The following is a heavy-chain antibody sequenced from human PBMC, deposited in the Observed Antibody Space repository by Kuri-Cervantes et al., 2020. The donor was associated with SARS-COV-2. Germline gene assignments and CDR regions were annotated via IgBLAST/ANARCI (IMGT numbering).Heavy chain of an antibody. Sequence: GESLKISCKGSGHSFTSYWISWVRQMPGKGLEWMGRIDPSDSYTNYSPSFQGHVTISADKSISTAYLQWSSLKASDTAMYYCARRVGYYFDYWGQGTLVTVSS. V-gene: IGHV5-10-1*01. CDR2: IDPSDSYT. CDR1: GHSFTSYW. J-gene: IGHJ4*02. D-gene: IGHD2-15*01. CDR3: ARRVGYYFDY.